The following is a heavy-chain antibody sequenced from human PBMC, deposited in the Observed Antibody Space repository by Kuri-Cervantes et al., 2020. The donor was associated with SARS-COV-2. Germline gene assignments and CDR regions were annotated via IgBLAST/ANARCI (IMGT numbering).Heavy chain of an antibody. CDR3: AREMSESTSGSWFDP. J-gene: IGHJ5*02. CDR1: GYSFKNFW. D-gene: IGHD1-1*01. V-gene: IGHV5-10-1*01. Sequence: GGSLRLSCQGSGYSFKNFWISWVRQMPGKGPEWMGRIDPSDSYTHYNPSFQGHVTISADKSISTAYLEWSSLRASDTAMYFCAREMSESTSGSWFDPWGQGTLVTVSS. CDR2: IDPSDSYT.